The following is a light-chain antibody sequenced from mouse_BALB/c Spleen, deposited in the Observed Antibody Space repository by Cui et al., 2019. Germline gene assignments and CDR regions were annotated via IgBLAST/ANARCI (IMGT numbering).Light chain of an antibody. CDR1: KRPLHSYGITY. V-gene: IGKV2-137*01. Sequence: DIAMTQAAPPVPVTPGASVSISCRSIKRPLHSYGITYLYWYLKRPGQSPQLMIYRVSNLAAGVPGRFSGSGSGTAFTLRISRVEAEDVGVYYCMQHLEYPFTFGSGTKLEIK. CDR2: RVS. CDR3: MQHLEYPFT. J-gene: IGKJ4*01.